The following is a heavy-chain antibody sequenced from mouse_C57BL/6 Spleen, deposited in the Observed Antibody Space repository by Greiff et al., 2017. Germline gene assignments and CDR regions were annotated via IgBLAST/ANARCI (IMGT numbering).Heavy chain of an antibody. J-gene: IGHJ2*01. D-gene: IGHD1-1*01. Sequence: VQLQQPGTELVKPGASVKLSCKASGYTFTSYWMHWVKQKPGQGLEWIGNINPSNGGTNYNEKFKSKAPLTVDKSSSTAYMQLRSLTSEDSAVYYCARWDTTVVFDYWGQGTTLTVSS. V-gene: IGHV1-53*01. CDR2: INPSNGGT. CDR1: GYTFTSYW. CDR3: ARWDTTVVFDY.